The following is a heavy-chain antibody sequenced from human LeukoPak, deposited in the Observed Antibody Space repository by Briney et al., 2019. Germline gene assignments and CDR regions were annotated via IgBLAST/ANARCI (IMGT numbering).Heavy chain of an antibody. CDR1: GFTFDDYA. Sequence: PGRSLRLSCAASGFTFDDYAMHWVRQAPGKGLEWVSGISWNSGSIGYADSVKGRFTISRDNAKNSLYLQMNSLRAEDTAVYYCARDRYDILTGYYYGMDVWGQGTTVTVSS. J-gene: IGHJ6*02. D-gene: IGHD3-9*01. CDR2: ISWNSGSI. V-gene: IGHV3-9*01. CDR3: ARDRYDILTGYYYGMDV.